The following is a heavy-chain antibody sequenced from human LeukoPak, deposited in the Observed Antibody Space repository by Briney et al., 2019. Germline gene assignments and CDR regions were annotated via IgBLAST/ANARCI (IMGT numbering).Heavy chain of an antibody. CDR1: GGSISSGGYY. CDR3: ARGSGRTAEYFST. V-gene: IGHV4-31*03. D-gene: IGHD1-14*01. J-gene: IGHJ1*01. CDR2: IYYSGST. Sequence: PSETLSLTCTVSGGSISSGGYYWSWIRQHPGRGLEWIGYIYYSGSTYYNPSLKSRVTISVDTSKNQFSLKLSSVTAADTAVYYWARGSGRTAEYFSTGARAPWSPSPQ.